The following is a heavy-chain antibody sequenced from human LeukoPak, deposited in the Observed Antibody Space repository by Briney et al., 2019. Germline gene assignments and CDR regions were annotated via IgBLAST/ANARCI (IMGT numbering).Heavy chain of an antibody. V-gene: IGHV4-59*01. CDR3: ARMGAIAGASANPDH. Sequence: SETLSLTCTVSRGSISGYYWSWIRQPPGEGLEWIGYIYYSGTTDYSPSLRSRVTMSVDTSKSQFSLKLSSVTAADTAVYYCARMGAIAGASANPDHWGQGTLVTVSS. CDR1: RGSISGYY. J-gene: IGHJ4*02. CDR2: IYYSGTT. D-gene: IGHD4/OR15-4a*01.